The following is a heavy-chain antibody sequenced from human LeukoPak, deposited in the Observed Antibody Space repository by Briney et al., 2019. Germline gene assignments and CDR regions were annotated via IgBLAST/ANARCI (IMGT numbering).Heavy chain of an antibody. CDR2: IRYDGINK. CDR3: AKESTCSSCGGDY. D-gene: IGHD6-13*01. CDR1: GFTFSSHA. Sequence: QSGGSLRLSCAASGFTFSSHAMHWVRQAPGKGLEWVAFIRYDGINKYYADSVKGRFTISRDNSKNTLYLQMNSLRAEDTAVYYCAKESTCSSCGGDYWGQGTLVTVSS. V-gene: IGHV3-30*02. J-gene: IGHJ4*02.